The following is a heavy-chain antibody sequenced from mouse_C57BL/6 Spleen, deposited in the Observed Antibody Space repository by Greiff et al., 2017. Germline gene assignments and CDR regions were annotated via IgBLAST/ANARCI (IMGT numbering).Heavy chain of an antibody. CDR3: AGGTYYDSVLFAY. V-gene: IGHV1-19*01. J-gene: IGHJ3*01. D-gene: IGHD2-4*01. CDR2: INPYNGGT. Sequence: EVQLQQSGPVLVKPGASVTMSCKASGYTFTDYYMNWVKQSHGKSLEWIGVINPYNGGTSYNQKFKGKATLTVDKSSSTAYMELNSLTSEDSAVYYCAGGTYYDSVLFAYWGQGTLVTVSA. CDR1: GYTFTDYY.